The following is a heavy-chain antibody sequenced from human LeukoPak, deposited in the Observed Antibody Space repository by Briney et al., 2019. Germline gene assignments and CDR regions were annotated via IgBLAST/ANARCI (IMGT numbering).Heavy chain of an antibody. CDR2: IYNDGGT. D-gene: IGHD2-8*02. J-gene: IGHJ4*02. CDR3: GTSRSRTSGFDY. CDR1: GFTVSSNY. V-gene: IGHV3-53*01. Sequence: SGGSLRLSCAASGFTVSSNYMNWVRQAPGKGLEWVSVIYNDGGTYYADSVKGRFTISRDNSKNTLYLQMNSLRAEDTAVYYCGTSRSRTSGFDYWAREPWSPSPQ.